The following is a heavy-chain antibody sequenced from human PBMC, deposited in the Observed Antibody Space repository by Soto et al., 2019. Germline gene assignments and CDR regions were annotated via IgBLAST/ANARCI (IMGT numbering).Heavy chain of an antibody. Sequence: ASVKVSCKXSGGTFNTHAISWVRQAPGHGFEWMGGIVPIYGIPSHAQKFQGRVTITADEPTTTVYMELSSLRSDDTAVYYCARGPNWNARYYYYGMDVWGQGTTVTVSS. CDR2: IVPIYGIP. D-gene: IGHD1-1*01. CDR3: ARGPNWNARYYYYGMDV. J-gene: IGHJ6*02. CDR1: GGTFNTHA. V-gene: IGHV1-69*13.